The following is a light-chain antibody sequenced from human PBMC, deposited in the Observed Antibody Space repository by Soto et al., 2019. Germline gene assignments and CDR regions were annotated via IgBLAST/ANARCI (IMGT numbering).Light chain of an antibody. CDR2: GAS. Sequence: EIVLTQSPGTLSLSPGERATLSCRASQSVSTNYLAWYHRKPGQAPRLLIYGASSRATGIPDRFSGSGSGTDFTLTITRLEPEDFAVYYCQQYGSSPPTFGQGTKVEIK. CDR3: QQYGSSPPT. V-gene: IGKV3-20*01. J-gene: IGKJ1*01. CDR1: QSVSTNY.